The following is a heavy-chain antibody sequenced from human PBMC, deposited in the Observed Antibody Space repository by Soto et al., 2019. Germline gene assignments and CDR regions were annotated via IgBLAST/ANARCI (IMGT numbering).Heavy chain of an antibody. J-gene: IGHJ6*02. D-gene: IGHD3-10*01. V-gene: IGHV3-30-3*01. CDR1: GFTFSSYA. Sequence: QVQLVESGGGVVQPGRSLRLSCAASGFTFSSYAMHWVRQAPGKGLEWVAVISYVGSNKYYADSVKGRFTISRDNSKNTLYLQMNSLRAEDTAVYYCARDDTMVRGVIIPPMDVWGQGTTVTVSS. CDR2: ISYVGSNK. CDR3: ARDDTMVRGVIIPPMDV.